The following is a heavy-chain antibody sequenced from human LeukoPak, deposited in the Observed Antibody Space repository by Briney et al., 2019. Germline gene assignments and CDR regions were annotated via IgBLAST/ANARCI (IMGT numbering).Heavy chain of an antibody. V-gene: IGHV1-46*01. CDR3: ARGGYSYDIRQSLMIDY. D-gene: IGHD5-18*01. Sequence: ASVTVSCTASGYTFTSYYMHWVRQAPGQGLEWMGIINPSGGSTSYAQKFQGRVTMTRDTSTSTVYMELSSLRSEDTAVYYCARGGYSYDIRQSLMIDYWGQGTLVTVSS. CDR2: INPSGGST. J-gene: IGHJ4*02. CDR1: GYTFTSYY.